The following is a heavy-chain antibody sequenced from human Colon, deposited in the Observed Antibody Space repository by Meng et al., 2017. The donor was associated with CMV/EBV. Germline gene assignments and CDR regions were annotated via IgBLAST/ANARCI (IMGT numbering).Heavy chain of an antibody. Sequence: QVQLRQSGAGLLKPSETLSPTCAGYGGSFSGYYWSWIRQPPGKGLEWIGEINHSGSTNYNPSLKSRVTISVDTSKNQFSLKLSSVTAADTAVYYCARGLYGSGRHQIDYWGQGTLVTVSS. CDR2: INHSGST. CDR3: ARGLYGSGRHQIDY. J-gene: IGHJ4*02. CDR1: GGSFSGYY. D-gene: IGHD3-10*01. V-gene: IGHV4-34*01.